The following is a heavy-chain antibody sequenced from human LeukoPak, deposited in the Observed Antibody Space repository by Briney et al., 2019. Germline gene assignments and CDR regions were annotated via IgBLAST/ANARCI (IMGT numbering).Heavy chain of an antibody. CDR2: ISSDGNKK. CDR1: GFTFSNYA. Sequence: PGGSLRLSCAASGFTFSNYAIHWVLQAPGKGLEWVAVISSDGNKKDYADSVKGRLTISRDNARNSLYLQMNSLRAEDTAVYSCARGADGVSSNSRGWFDPWGQGTLVTVSS. V-gene: IGHV3-30*04. CDR3: ARGADGVSSNSRGWFDP. D-gene: IGHD2-15*01. J-gene: IGHJ5*02.